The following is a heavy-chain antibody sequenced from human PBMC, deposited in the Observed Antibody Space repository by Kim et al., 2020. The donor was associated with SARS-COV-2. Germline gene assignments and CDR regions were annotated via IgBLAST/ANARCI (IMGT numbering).Heavy chain of an antibody. CDR2: NNPNSGGT. Sequence: ASVKVSCKASGYTFTGYYMHWVRQAPGQGLEWMGWNNPNSGGTNYAQKFQGRVTMTRDTSISTAYMELSRLRSDDTAVYYCARDVGGAADDFDYWGQGTLVTVSS. D-gene: IGHD2-15*01. CDR3: ARDVGGAADDFDY. V-gene: IGHV1-2*02. J-gene: IGHJ4*02. CDR1: GYTFTGYY.